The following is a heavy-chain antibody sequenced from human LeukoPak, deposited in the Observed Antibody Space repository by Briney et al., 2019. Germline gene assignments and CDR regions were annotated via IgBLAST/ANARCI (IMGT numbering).Heavy chain of an antibody. Sequence: GESLKISCKGSGYSFTNSWIGWVRQMPGKGLEWMGIIYPGDSDTRYSPSFKGQVTISADKSISTAYLQWSSLKASDTAMFYCARQGVGGPRGYGAFDIWGQGTMVTVSS. CDR2: IYPGDSDT. CDR1: GYSFTNSW. J-gene: IGHJ3*02. D-gene: IGHD3-16*01. V-gene: IGHV5-51*01. CDR3: ARQGVGGPRGYGAFDI.